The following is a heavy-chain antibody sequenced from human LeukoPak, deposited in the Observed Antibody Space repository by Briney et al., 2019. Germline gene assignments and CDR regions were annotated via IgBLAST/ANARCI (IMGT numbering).Heavy chain of an antibody. V-gene: IGHV5-51*01. CDR1: GYSFTSYW. D-gene: IGHD6-13*01. CDR3: ARREQHLGFDS. CDR2: IYPGDSDT. Sequence: GESLEISCKGPGYSFTSYWIGWVRQLPGKGLEWMGIIYPGDSDTRYSPSFQGQVTISADKSISTAYLQWSSRKASDTAMYYCARREQHLGFDSWGQGTLVTVSS. J-gene: IGHJ4*02.